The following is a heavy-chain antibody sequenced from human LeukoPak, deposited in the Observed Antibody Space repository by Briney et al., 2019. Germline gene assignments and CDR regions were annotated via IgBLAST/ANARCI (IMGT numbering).Heavy chain of an antibody. CDR1: GGSISSSSYY. Sequence: SETLSLTCTVSGGSISSSSYYWGWIRQPPGKGLEWIGSIYYSGSTYYNPSLKSRVTISVDTSKNQFSLKLSSVTAADTAVYYCARATYDFWSGYLSPHYFDYRGQGTLVTVSS. D-gene: IGHD3-3*01. CDR2: IYYSGST. CDR3: ARATYDFWSGYLSPHYFDY. J-gene: IGHJ4*02. V-gene: IGHV4-39*01.